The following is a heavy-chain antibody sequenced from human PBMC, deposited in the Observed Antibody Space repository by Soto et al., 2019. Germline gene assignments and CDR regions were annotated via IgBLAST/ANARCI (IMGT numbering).Heavy chain of an antibody. CDR1: GASFSGYY. Sequence: QVQLQQWGAGLLKPSETLSLSCAVYGASFSGYYWNWIRQPPGKGLEWIGEINQSGSTNYSPSLKTRVTISVDTSKKQFSLRVSSVPAADTAVYYCARRFSGTGRYFDYWGQGTLVTVSS. J-gene: IGHJ4*02. D-gene: IGHD1-1*01. CDR3: ARRFSGTGRYFDY. V-gene: IGHV4-34*02. CDR2: INQSGST.